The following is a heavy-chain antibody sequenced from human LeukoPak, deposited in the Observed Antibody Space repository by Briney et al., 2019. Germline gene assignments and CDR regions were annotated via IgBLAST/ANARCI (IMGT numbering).Heavy chain of an antibody. Sequence: GGSLRLSCAASGFTFSDYTMNWVRQAPGKGLEWVSYIDLSGSTLYYVDSVKGRFTISRDNAKNSLYLQMNSLRAEDTAVYYCVRPGQWEPHRLGHWGQGTLVTVYS. V-gene: IGHV3-48*04. CDR1: GFTFSDYT. D-gene: IGHD1-26*01. J-gene: IGHJ4*02. CDR3: VRPGQWEPHRLGH. CDR2: IDLSGSTL.